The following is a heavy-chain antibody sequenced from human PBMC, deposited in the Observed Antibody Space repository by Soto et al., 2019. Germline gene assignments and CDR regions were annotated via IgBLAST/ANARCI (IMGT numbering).Heavy chain of an antibody. J-gene: IGHJ5*02. V-gene: IGHV3-74*01. CDR1: GFTFSTYW. Sequence: GGSLRLSCAASGFTFSTYWMHWVRQAPGEGLVWVSRINPDGRTTSYADSVKGRFTISRDNAENTLYLQMNSLRTEDTAVYYCARVSTAEYWFDPWGQGTLVTVSS. CDR3: ARVSTAEYWFDP. D-gene: IGHD2-21*02. CDR2: INPDGRTT.